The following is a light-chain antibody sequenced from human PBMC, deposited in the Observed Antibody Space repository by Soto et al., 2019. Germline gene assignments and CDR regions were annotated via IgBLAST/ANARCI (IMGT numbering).Light chain of an antibody. V-gene: IGKV3-15*01. Sequence: EIVLTQSQATLSLSPVERDSLXRRASESLTSGYLAWYQQKPGQAPRLLIYGASTRATGIPARFSGSGSGTELTLTISSLQSEDFAVYYCQQYNNWWTFGQGTKVDIK. CDR1: ESLTSGY. J-gene: IGKJ1*01. CDR2: GAS. CDR3: QQYNNWWT.